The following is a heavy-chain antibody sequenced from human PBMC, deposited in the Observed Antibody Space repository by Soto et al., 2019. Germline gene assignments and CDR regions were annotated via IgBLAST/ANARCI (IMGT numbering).Heavy chain of an antibody. V-gene: IGHV3-23*01. Sequence: DVQLLESGGGLVQPEGSLRLSCAASGFTFSSYAMGWVRQGPGKGLEWVAVVSIGGSTHYADSVRGRFTISRDNSKNTLPRQMNSLTAEDTAVYFGAKRRGAGGDFDYWGHGALVTVSS. CDR3: AKRRGAGGDFDY. D-gene: IGHD2-15*01. J-gene: IGHJ4*01. CDR1: GFTFSSYA. CDR2: VSIGGST.